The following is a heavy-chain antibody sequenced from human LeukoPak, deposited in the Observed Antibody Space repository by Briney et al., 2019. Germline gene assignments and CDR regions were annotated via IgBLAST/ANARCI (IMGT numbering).Heavy chain of an antibody. Sequence: GGSLRLSCAASGLTFSNFAMTWVRQAPGKGLEWVSAISGRGSSTYYADSVKGRFTISRDNSKKKLFLQMNSLGAEDTAVYYCAKDAQWLALNAFDIWRQGTMVTVSS. D-gene: IGHD6-19*01. J-gene: IGHJ3*02. CDR3: AKDAQWLALNAFDI. CDR1: GLTFSNFA. CDR2: ISGRGSST. V-gene: IGHV3-23*01.